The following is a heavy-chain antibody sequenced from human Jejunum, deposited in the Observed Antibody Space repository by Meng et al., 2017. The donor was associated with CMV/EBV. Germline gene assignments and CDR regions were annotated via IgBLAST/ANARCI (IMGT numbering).Heavy chain of an antibody. V-gene: IGHV3-23*01. CDR2: IDGPTPNT. CDR1: RFPFLNYA. Sequence: PSFAASRFPFLNYALSWVRQAPGKELGWVSHIDGPTPNTHYADPAKGRFTISRDNSKNPLYLQMNSLRAEDTAVYYCASWLVAHFDYWGQGTLVTVSS. J-gene: IGHJ4*02. D-gene: IGHD6-19*01. CDR3: ASWLVAHFDY.